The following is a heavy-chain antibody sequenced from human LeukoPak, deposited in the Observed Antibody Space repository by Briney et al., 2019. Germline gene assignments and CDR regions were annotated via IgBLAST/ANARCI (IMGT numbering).Heavy chain of an antibody. CDR1: GGSISSSSYY. D-gene: IGHD3-22*01. V-gene: IGHV4-39*01. J-gene: IGHJ4*02. CDR3: AIGDYYDSSGYYYV. Sequence: SETLSLTCTVSGGSISSSSYYWGWIRQPPGKGLEWGGSIYYSGSTYYNPSLKSRVTISVDTSKNQFSLKLSSVTAADTAVYYCAIGDYYDSSGYYYVWGQGTLVTVSS. CDR2: IYYSGST.